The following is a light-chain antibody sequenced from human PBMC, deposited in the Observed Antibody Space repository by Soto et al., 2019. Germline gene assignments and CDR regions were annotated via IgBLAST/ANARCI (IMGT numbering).Light chain of an antibody. CDR3: EQHVNSVYI. V-gene: IGKV3-11*01. Sequence: EIVLTQSPATLSLSPGERATLSCRASPSVTNFLAWYQQKPGQAPRLLIYGAFNRATGIPARFSGSGSGTDFTLTISSLEPEDSAIYYCEQHVNSVYIFGQGTRLEIK. J-gene: IGKJ2*01. CDR2: GAF. CDR1: PSVTNF.